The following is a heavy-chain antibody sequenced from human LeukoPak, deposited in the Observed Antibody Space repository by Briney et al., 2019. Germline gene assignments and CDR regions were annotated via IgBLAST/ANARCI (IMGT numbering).Heavy chain of an antibody. CDR1: GGSISSNNW. V-gene: IGHV4-4*02. Sequence: SGTLSLTCAVSGGSISSNNWWSWVRQPPGKGLEWIGENYHSGSTDYNPSLKSRVTISVDTSKNQFSLKLSSVTAADTAVYYCARHSRLDKSSLSWADYWGQGTLVTVSS. CDR2: NYHSGST. D-gene: IGHD2-2*03. CDR3: ARHSRLDKSSLSWADY. J-gene: IGHJ4*02.